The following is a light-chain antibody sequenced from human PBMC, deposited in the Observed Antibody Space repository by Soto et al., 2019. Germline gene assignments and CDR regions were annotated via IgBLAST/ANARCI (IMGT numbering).Light chain of an antibody. V-gene: IGKV3-15*01. CDR2: GAS. CDR1: QSVSSN. Sequence: EIVMTQSPATLSVSPGERATLSCRASQSVSSNLAWYQQKPGQAPRLLIYGASTRATGIPARFSGSGSGTEFTLTISSLQSEDFAVYYCQQYNNLPPEFTFGPGTKVDIK. J-gene: IGKJ3*01. CDR3: QQYNNLPPEFT.